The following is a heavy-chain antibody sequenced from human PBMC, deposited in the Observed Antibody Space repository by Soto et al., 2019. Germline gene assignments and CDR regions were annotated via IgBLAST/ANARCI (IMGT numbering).Heavy chain of an antibody. J-gene: IGHJ3*02. CDR2: FDPEDGET. V-gene: IGHV1-24*01. CDR3: ATSEELSLLGAFDI. CDR1: GYGKTEVL. Sequence: VKLYRKVAGYGKTEVLVRRLSNKKKKGLEWMGGFDPEDGETIYAQKFQGRVTMTEDTSTDTAYMELSSLRSEDTAVYYCATSEELSLLGAFDIWGQGTMVTVSS. D-gene: IGHD3-16*02.